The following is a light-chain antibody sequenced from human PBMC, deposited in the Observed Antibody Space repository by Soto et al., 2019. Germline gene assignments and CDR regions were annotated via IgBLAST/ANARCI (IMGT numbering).Light chain of an antibody. J-gene: IGKJ4*01. Sequence: EIVMTQSPATLSVSPGERATLSCRASQSVSTNLAWYQQKPGQAPRLLIYDVSTRATGVPARFSGSGSGTEFSLTITRLEPEDFAVYSCQQYGSSPLTFGGGTKVDIK. V-gene: IGKV3-15*01. CDR1: QSVSTN. CDR2: DVS. CDR3: QQYGSSPLT.